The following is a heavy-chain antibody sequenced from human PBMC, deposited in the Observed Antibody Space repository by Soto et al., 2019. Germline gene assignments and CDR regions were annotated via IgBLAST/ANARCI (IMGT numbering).Heavy chain of an antibody. D-gene: IGHD6-25*01. V-gene: IGHV3-53*01. J-gene: IGHJ4*02. CDR1: GFTVSNNY. CDR3: AAQRGGGGY. CDR2: IYSGGYT. Sequence: EVQLVESGGGLIQPGGSLRLSCAVSGFTVSNNYMSWVRQAPGKGLEGVSVIYSGGYTAYGDSVKGRFTISRDNSKNTLFLKMKSRGAEQRALYYWAAQRGGGGYWGQGTLVTVSS.